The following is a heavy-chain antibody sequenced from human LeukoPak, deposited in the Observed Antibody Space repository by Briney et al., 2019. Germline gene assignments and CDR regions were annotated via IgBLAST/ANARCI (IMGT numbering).Heavy chain of an antibody. J-gene: IGHJ4*02. Sequence: SETLSLTCAVYGGSFSGYYWSWIRQPPGKGLEWIGEINHSGSTYYNPSLKSRVTISVDTSKNQFSLKLSSVTPEDTAVYYCARNLIPEQLVLSFWGQGTLVTVSS. CDR2: INHSGST. D-gene: IGHD6-13*01. CDR1: GGSFSGYY. CDR3: ARNLIPEQLVLSF. V-gene: IGHV4-34*01.